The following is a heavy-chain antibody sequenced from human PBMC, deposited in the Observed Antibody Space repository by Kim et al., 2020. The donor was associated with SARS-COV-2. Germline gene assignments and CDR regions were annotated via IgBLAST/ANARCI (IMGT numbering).Heavy chain of an antibody. D-gene: IGHD3-22*01. Sequence: QKFQGRVPMTRDTSTSTVYMELSSLRSEDTAVYYCARGSNYYDSSGPFDYWGQGTLVTVSS. V-gene: IGHV1-46*01. J-gene: IGHJ4*02. CDR3: ARGSNYYDSSGPFDY.